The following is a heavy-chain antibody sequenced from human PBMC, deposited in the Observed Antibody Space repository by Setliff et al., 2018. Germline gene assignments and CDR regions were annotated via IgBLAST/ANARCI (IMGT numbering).Heavy chain of an antibody. CDR2: IIPIFGTA. CDR3: ARGDTTALSSSLYGFDL. D-gene: IGHD1-26*01. V-gene: IGHV1-69*13. CDR1: GGTFSSYA. J-gene: IGHJ3*01. Sequence: GASVKVSCKASGGTFSSYAISWVRQAPGQGLEWMGGIIPIFGTANYAQKFQGRVTITADESTSTAYMELSSLRSEDTAVYYCARGDTTALSSSLYGFDLWGQGTMGTVAS.